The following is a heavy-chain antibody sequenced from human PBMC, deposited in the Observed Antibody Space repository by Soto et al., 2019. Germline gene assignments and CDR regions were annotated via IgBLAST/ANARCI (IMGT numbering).Heavy chain of an antibody. CDR1: GGSISSYY. CDR3: ARQGFGPLHGLVDV. V-gene: IGHV4-59*08. CDR2: VHHSWGS. D-gene: IGHD3-10*01. J-gene: IGHJ6*02. Sequence: QVQLQESGPGLVKPSETLSLSCTVSGGSISSYYWSWFRQSPGKRMEWIGYVHHSWGSSYNPSLQSRFAISLAPSKSQSSLTVTSVTATDTAVYYSARQGFGPLHGLVDVWGQGTTVTVSS.